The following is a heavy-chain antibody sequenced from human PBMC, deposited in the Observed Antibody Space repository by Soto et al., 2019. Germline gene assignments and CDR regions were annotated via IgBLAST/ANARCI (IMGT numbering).Heavy chain of an antibody. Sequence: QVQLVQSGAEVKKPGSSVKVSCKASGGTFSSYAISWVRQAPGQGLEWMGGIIPIFGTANYAQKFQGRVTITADESTSTAYMELSSLRSEDTAVYYCARDHSFYGSGSYYNLDYWGQGTLVTVSS. D-gene: IGHD3-10*01. CDR1: GGTFSSYA. CDR3: ARDHSFYGSGSYYNLDY. J-gene: IGHJ4*02. V-gene: IGHV1-69*01. CDR2: IIPIFGTA.